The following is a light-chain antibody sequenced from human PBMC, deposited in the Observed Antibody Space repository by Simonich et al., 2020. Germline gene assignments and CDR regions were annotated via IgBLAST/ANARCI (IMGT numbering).Light chain of an antibody. CDR3: SSYTSSSTLFV. J-gene: IGLJ1*01. CDR1: SSDVGGYNY. V-gene: IGLV2-14*01. Sequence: QSALTQPASVSGSPGQSITISCTGTSSDVGGYNYVSWYQQHPGKAPKLMIYDVSKRPSGVSKRFSGSKSGNTASLTISELQAEDEADYYCSSYTSSSTLFVFGTGTKVTVL. CDR2: DVS.